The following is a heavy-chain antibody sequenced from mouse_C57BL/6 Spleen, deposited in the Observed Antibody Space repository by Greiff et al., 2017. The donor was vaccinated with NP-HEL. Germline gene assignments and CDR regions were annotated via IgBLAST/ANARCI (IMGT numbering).Heavy chain of an antibody. D-gene: IGHD4-1*01. CDR1: GYSITSGYY. J-gene: IGHJ2*01. Sequence: EVHLVESGPGLVKPSQSLSLTCSVTGYSITSGYYWNWIRQFPGNKLEWMGYISYDGSNNYNPSLKNRISITRDTSKNQFFLKLNSVTTEDTATYYCARDRVTGTFDYWGQGTTLTVSS. V-gene: IGHV3-6*01. CDR2: ISYDGSN. CDR3: ARDRVTGTFDY.